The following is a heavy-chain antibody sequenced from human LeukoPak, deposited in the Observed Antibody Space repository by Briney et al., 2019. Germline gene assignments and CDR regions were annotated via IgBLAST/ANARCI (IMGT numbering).Heavy chain of an antibody. CDR3: TSRTGASAFDI. J-gene: IGHJ3*02. V-gene: IGHV3-73*01. D-gene: IGHD1-1*01. CDR2: IRSKANSYAT. CDR1: GFTFSGSA. Sequence: PGGSLRLSCAASGFTFSGSAMHWVRQASGKGLEWVGRIRSKANSYATAYAASVKGRFTISRDDSKNTAYLQTNSLKTEDTAVYYCTSRTGASAFDIWGQGTMVTVSS.